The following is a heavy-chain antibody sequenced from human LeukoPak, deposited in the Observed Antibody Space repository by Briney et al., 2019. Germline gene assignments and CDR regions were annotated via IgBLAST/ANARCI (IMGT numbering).Heavy chain of an antibody. CDR1: GNSISSGDNY. CDR3: ARDIAPNNWFDP. CDR2: IYTSGST. V-gene: IGHV4-61*02. J-gene: IGHJ5*02. D-gene: IGHD6-13*01. Sequence: SETLSLTCTVSGNSISSGDNYWSWIRQPAGRGLEWIGRIYTSGSTNYNPSLKSRVTISVDTSKSQFSLKLSSVTAADTAMYYCARDIAPNNWFDPWGQGTLVTVSS.